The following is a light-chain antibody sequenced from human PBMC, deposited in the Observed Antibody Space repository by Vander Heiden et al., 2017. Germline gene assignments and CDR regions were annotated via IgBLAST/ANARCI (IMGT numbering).Light chain of an antibody. CDR3: GVWDTYRGAM. CDR2: ETN. V-gene: IGLV1-51*02. J-gene: IGLJ3*02. CDR1: SSNIGINF. Sequence: QSVLTPPPSVSAAPGQKVTISCSGSSSNIGINFVSWYQQFPGTAPRLIIYETNKRPSGIPDRFSASKSGTAATLGITGLESGDEASYFCGVWDTYRGAMFGGGTTLTVL.